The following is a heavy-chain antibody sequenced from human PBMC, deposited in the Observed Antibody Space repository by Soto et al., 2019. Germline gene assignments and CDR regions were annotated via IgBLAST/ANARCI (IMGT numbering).Heavy chain of an antibody. J-gene: IGHJ6*02. Sequence: GGSLRLSCAASGFTFSSYAMHWVRQAPGKGLEWVAVISYDGSNKYYADSVKGRFTISRDNSKNTLYLQMNSLRAEDTAVYYCARSAYYDFWSGFSPYYYGMDVWGQGTTVTVSS. V-gene: IGHV3-30-3*01. CDR1: GFTFSSYA. CDR2: ISYDGSNK. CDR3: ARSAYYDFWSGFSPYYYGMDV. D-gene: IGHD3-3*01.